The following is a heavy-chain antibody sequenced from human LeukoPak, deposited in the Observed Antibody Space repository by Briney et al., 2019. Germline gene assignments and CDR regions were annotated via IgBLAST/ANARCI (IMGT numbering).Heavy chain of an antibody. Sequence: SETLSLTCTVSGGSITSYYWSWIRQPPGKGLEWIGYMYASGSTIYDPSLKSRVTISVDTSKNQFSLKLSSVTAADTAVYYCARGHSSGWYYIDNWGQGTLVTVS. CDR2: MYASGST. V-gene: IGHV4-4*09. CDR3: ARGHSSGWYYIDN. CDR1: GGSITSYY. D-gene: IGHD6-19*01. J-gene: IGHJ4*02.